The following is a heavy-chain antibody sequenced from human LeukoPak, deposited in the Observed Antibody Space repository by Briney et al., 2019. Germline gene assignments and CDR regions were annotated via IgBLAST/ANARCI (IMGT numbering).Heavy chain of an antibody. CDR1: GFTFSSYA. J-gene: IGHJ3*01. V-gene: IGHV3-23*01. Sequence: GGSLGLSCAASGFTFSSYAMSWVRQAPGKGLESVSGISGSGGSTYYADSVKGRFTISRDNSKTTLSLQMNSLRVEDTAVYYCVKHYFDTSGYYYSAFHVWGPGTLVTVSS. CDR3: VKHYFDTSGYYYSAFHV. CDR2: ISGSGGST. D-gene: IGHD3-22*01.